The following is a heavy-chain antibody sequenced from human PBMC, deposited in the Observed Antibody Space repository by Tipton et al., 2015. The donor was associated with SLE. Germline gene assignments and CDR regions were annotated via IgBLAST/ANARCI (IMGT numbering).Heavy chain of an antibody. J-gene: IGHJ5*02. D-gene: IGHD3-10*01. CDR2: INHSGST. CDR3: ARTRRGPYYGSGSNWFDP. V-gene: IGHV4-39*07. CDR1: GGSISSGSYY. Sequence: TLSLTCTVSGGSISSGSYYWSWIRQPPGKGLEWIGEINHSGSTNYNPSLKSRVTISVDTSKNQFSLKLSSVTAADTAVYYCARTRRGPYYGSGSNWFDPWGQGTLVTVSS.